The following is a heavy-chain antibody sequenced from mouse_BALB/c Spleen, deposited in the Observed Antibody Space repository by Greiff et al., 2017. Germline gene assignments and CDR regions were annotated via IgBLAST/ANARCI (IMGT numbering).Heavy chain of an antibody. V-gene: IGHV2-6-7*01. CDR2: IWGDGST. D-gene: IGHD2-4*01. Sequence: VQGVESGPGLVAPSQSLSITCTVSGFSLTGYGVNWVRQPPGKGLEWLGMIWGDGSTDYNSALKSRLSISKDNSKSQVFLKMNSLQTDDTARYYCARDRDDYDDAMDYWGQGTSVTVSS. CDR3: ARDRDDYDDAMDY. CDR1: GFSLTGYG. J-gene: IGHJ4*01.